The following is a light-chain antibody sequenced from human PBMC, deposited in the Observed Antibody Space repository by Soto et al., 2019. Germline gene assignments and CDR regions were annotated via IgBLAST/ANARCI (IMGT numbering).Light chain of an antibody. V-gene: IGKV3-20*01. J-gene: IGKJ1*01. CDR2: AAS. CDR3: QQCGSSPWT. CDR1: QSVSSYY. Sequence: EIVLTQSPGTLSLSPGERATLSCRASQSVSSYYLAWYQQKPGQAPRLLIYAASSRATGIPDRFSGRGSGTDFTLTISRLEPEDFAVYYCQQCGSSPWTFGQGTKVEIK.